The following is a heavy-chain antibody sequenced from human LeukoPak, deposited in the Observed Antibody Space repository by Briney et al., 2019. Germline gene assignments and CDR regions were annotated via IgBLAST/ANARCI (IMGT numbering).Heavy chain of an antibody. D-gene: IGHD3-10*01. Sequence: GGSLRLSCAVSGFAFTTYGMHWVRQAPGKGLEWVSSINSDSNYIYYADSVQGRFTISRDNAKNSLYLQMNSLRAEDTAVYYCAVAYYYGSGDAFDIWGQGTKVTVSS. V-gene: IGHV3-21*01. CDR3: AVAYYYGSGDAFDI. CDR2: INSDSNYI. J-gene: IGHJ3*02. CDR1: GFAFTTYG.